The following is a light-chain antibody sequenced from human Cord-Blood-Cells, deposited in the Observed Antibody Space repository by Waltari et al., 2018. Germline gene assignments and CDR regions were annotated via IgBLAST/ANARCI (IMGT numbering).Light chain of an antibody. CDR1: RSDVGGYNY. CDR3: CSYAGSYTWV. J-gene: IGLJ3*02. CDR2: DVS. Sequence: QSALTQPRSVSGSPGQSVTISCTGTRSDVGGYNYVYWYQQHPGKAPKLMIYDVSKRPSGVPDRFSGSKSGNTASLTISGLQAEDEADYYCCSYAGSYTWVFGGGTKLTVL. V-gene: IGLV2-11*01.